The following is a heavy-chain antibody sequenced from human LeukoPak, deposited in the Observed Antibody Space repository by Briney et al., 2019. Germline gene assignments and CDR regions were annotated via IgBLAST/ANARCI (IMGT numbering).Heavy chain of an antibody. Sequence: PGGSLRLSCAASGFTFSSYSMNWVRQAPGKGLEWVSYISSSSSTIYYADSVKGRFTISRDNAKNSLYLQMNSLRAEDTAVYYCARDLITGGYGYGFDYWGQGTLVTVSS. CDR1: GFTFSSYS. CDR2: ISSSSSTI. V-gene: IGHV3-48*01. CDR3: ARDLITGGYGYGFDY. J-gene: IGHJ4*02. D-gene: IGHD5-18*01.